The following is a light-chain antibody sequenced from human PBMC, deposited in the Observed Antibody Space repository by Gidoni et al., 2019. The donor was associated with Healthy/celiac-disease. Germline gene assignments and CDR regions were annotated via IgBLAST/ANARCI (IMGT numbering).Light chain of an antibody. CDR1: QSVSSY. V-gene: IGKV3-11*01. J-gene: IGKJ5*01. CDR3: QQRSNWPIT. CDR2: DAS. Sequence: EIVLTQSPDTLSLSPGERATLSCRASQSVSSYLAWYQQKPGQAPRLLIYDASNRATGIPARFSGSGSGTDFTLTISSLEPEDFAVYYCQQRSNWPITFGQXTRLEIK.